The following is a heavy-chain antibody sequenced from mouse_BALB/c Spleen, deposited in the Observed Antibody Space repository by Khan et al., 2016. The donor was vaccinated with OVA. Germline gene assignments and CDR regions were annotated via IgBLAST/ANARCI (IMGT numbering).Heavy chain of an antibody. D-gene: IGHD1-1*01. V-gene: IGHV2-9-2*01. CDR3: VRRGNYYGSFYWYFDV. J-gene: IGHJ1*01. CDR2: IWTGGGT. CDR1: GFSLTSYD. Sequence: VQLQESGPGLVAPSQSLSITCTVSGFSLTSYDISWIRQPPGKGLEWLGVIWTGGGTNYNSAFMSRLSISKDNSKSQVFFKMNSLQSDDTAIYYCVRRGNYYGSFYWYFDVGGAGTTVTVSS.